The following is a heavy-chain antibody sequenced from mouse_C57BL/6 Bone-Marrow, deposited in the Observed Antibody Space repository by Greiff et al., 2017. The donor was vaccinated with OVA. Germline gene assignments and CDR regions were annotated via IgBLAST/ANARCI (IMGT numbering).Heavy chain of an antibody. J-gene: IGHJ2*01. Sequence: QVQLQQPGAELVKPGASVKVSCKASGYTFTSYWMHWVKQRPGQGLEWIGRIHPSDSDTNYNEKFKSKATLTVDTSSSTAYMQLSSLTSEDSAVYYCARRGMWEDYWGQGTTLTVSS. V-gene: IGHV1-74*01. CDR1: GYTFTSYW. D-gene: IGHD4-1*01. CDR3: ARRGMWEDY. CDR2: IHPSDSDT.